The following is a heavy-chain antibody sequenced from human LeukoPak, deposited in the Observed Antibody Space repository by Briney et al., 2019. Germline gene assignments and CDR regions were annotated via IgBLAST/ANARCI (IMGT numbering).Heavy chain of an antibody. Sequence: GGSLRLSCAASGFTFSSYAMHWVRQAPGKGLEWVSVTSGSGENSYYADSVKGRFTISRDNFKNTLYLQMNSLRAEDTAVYYCANGAAAGTPTIGDYWGQGTLVTVSS. J-gene: IGHJ4*02. D-gene: IGHD6-13*01. CDR3: ANGAAAGTPTIGDY. V-gene: IGHV3-23*01. CDR1: GFTFSSYA. CDR2: TSGSGENS.